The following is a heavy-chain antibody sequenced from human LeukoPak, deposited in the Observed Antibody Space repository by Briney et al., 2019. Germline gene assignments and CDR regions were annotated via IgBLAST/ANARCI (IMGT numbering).Heavy chain of an antibody. J-gene: IGHJ6*02. D-gene: IGHD3-10*01. CDR2: ISDSGSST. Sequence: GGSLKLSGAASGFTFSNYPMSWFRQAPGRGLDWVSTISDSGSSTYYADSVRGRFTISRDNSRNTLYLQMDSLRVEDTASYYCARVPYSDYGSGRPPFMDVWGQGTTVAVSS. CDR1: GFTFSNYP. V-gene: IGHV3-23*01. CDR3: ARVPYSDYGSGRPPFMDV.